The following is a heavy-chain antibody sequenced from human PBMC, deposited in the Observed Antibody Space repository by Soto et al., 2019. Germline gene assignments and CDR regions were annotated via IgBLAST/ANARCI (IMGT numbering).Heavy chain of an antibody. CDR2: IYYSGST. CDR3: ARVRFLEWFEYGMDV. D-gene: IGHD3-3*01. CDR1: GGSISSYY. Sequence: SETLSLSCTVSGGSISSYYWSWIRQPPGKGLEWIGYIYYSGSTNYNPSLKSRVTISVDTSKNQFSLKLSSVTAADTAVYYCARVRFLEWFEYGMDVWGQGTTVTVSS. V-gene: IGHV4-59*01. J-gene: IGHJ6*02.